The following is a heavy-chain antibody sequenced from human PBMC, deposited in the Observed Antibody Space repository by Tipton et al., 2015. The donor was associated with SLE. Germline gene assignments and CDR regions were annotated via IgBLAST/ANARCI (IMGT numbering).Heavy chain of an antibody. Sequence: TLSLTCTVSGGSISSGSYYWSWIRQPAGKGLEWIGYIYTGGSTNYNPSLKSRVTISVDTSKNQFSLKLSSVTAADTAVYYCARDVAQGDWFDPWGQGTLVTVSS. J-gene: IGHJ5*02. V-gene: IGHV4-61*09. D-gene: IGHD2-15*01. CDR2: IYTGGST. CDR1: GGSISSGSYY. CDR3: ARDVAQGDWFDP.